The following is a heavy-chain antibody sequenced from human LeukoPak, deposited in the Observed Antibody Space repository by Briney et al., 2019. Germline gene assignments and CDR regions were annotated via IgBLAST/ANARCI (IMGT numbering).Heavy chain of an antibody. CDR2: ISVYNGNT. CDR3: VSSPVAGGY. CDR1: GHTFTSYG. J-gene: IGHJ4*02. V-gene: IGHV1-18*01. Sequence: ASAKVSCKASGHTFTSYGISWVRQAPGQRLEWMGWISVYNGNTNYTQTLQGRVTMTTDTSTSTAYMELRSLRSDDTAVYYCVSSPVAGGYWRQGTLVTVSS. D-gene: IGHD6-19*01.